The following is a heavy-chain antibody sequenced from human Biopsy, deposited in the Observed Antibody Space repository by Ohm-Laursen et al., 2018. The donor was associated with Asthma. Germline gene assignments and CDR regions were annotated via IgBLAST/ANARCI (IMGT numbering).Heavy chain of an antibody. CDR2: INSVFGTT. Sequence: SVKVSCKPLGGTFNTYVIGWVRQAPGQGLEWMGGINSVFGTTTYPQKFQDRVTITADDSASTVYMELSSLRSEDTAVYYCARKAGSCISRTCYSLDFWGQGALVTVSS. V-gene: IGHV1-69*13. J-gene: IGHJ4*02. CDR1: GGTFNTYV. D-gene: IGHD2-2*01. CDR3: ARKAGSCISRTCYSLDF.